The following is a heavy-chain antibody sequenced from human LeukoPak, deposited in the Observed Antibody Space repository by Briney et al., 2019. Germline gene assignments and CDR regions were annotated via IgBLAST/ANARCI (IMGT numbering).Heavy chain of an antibody. CDR2: ISWNSGSI. J-gene: IGHJ5*02. CDR3: AKDTAPDFNWFDP. Sequence: GGSLRLSCAASGFTFDDYAMHWVRQAPGKGLEWVSGISWNSGSIGYADSVKGRFTISRDNAKNSLYLQMNSLRAEDTALYYCAKDTAPDFNWFDPWGQGTLVTVSS. D-gene: IGHD3-3*01. CDR1: GFTFDDYA. V-gene: IGHV3-9*01.